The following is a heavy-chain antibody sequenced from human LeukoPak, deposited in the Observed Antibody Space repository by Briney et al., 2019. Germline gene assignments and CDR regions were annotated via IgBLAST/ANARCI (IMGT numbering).Heavy chain of an antibody. J-gene: IGHJ4*02. Sequence: PSETLSLTCTVSGDSFTSVTDYWAWIRQPPGKGLEWIASGDYSGGTYYNPSLESRVAISADMSKNQFSLKLTSVTGADTAVYYCAGERGEEYSSGWYKRNYFDNWGQGIRVTVSS. V-gene: IGHV4-39*07. D-gene: IGHD6-19*01. CDR2: GDYSGGT. CDR3: AGERGEEYSSGWYKRNYFDN. CDR1: GDSFTSVTDY.